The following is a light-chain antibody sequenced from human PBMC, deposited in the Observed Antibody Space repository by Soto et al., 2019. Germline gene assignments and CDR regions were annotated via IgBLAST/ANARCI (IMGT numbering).Light chain of an antibody. CDR2: GAS. V-gene: IGKV3-15*01. CDR3: QQYNNWPLT. Sequence: EIVMTQSPATLSVSPGERATLSCRASHRVSSYLAWYQQRPGQAPRLLIYGASTRATGIPARFSGSASGTEFTLTISSLQSEDFAIYYCQQYNNWPLTFGGGTEVEIK. J-gene: IGKJ4*01. CDR1: HRVSSY.